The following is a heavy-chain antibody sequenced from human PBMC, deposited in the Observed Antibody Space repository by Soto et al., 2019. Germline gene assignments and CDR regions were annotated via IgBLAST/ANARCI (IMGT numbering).Heavy chain of an antibody. CDR1: GGSFSGYY. Sequence: PSETLSLTCAVYGGSFSGYYWSWIRQPPGKGLEWIGEINHSGSTNYNPSLKSRVTISVDTSKNQFSLKLTSVTAADTAVYYCARGRDPNSSSWYGPPTPAPETPAYFDYWGQGTLVTVSS. CDR3: ARGRDPNSSSWYGPPTPAPETPAYFDY. V-gene: IGHV4-34*01. J-gene: IGHJ4*02. D-gene: IGHD6-13*01. CDR2: INHSGST.